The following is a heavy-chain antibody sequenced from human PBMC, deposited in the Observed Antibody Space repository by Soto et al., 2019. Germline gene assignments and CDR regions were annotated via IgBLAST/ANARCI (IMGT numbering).Heavy chain of an antibody. V-gene: IGHV1-18*01. CDR1: GYTFTSYG. D-gene: IGHD4-4*01. J-gene: IGHJ5*02. CDR2: ISAYNGNT. Sequence: ASVKVSCKASGYTFTSYGISWVRQAPGQGLEWMGWISAYNGNTNYAQKLQGRVTMTTDTSTSTAYMELRSLRSDDTAVYYCARAYDYSNYEVWFDPWGQGTLVTVSS. CDR3: ARAYDYSNYEVWFDP.